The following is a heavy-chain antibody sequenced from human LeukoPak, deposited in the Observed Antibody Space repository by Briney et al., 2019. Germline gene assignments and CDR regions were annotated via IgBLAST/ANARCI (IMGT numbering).Heavy chain of an antibody. CDR1: GGSISSYY. J-gene: IGHJ4*02. Sequence: SETLSLTCTVSGGSISSYYWSWIRQPPGKGLEWIGYIYYSGSTNYNPSLKSRVTISVDTSKNQFSLKLSSVTAADTAVYYCASFDYDILTGYEWDYWGQGTLVTVSS. CDR2: IYYSGST. V-gene: IGHV4-59*01. CDR3: ASFDYDILTGYEWDY. D-gene: IGHD3-9*01.